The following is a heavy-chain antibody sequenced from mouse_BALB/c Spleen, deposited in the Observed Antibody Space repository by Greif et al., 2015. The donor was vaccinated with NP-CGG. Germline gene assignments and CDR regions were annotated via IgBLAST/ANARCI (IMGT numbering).Heavy chain of an antibody. J-gene: IGHJ3*01. CDR1: GFTFSSYA. CDR2: ISCGGST. Sequence: EVQRVESGGGLVKPGGSLKLSCAASGFTFSSYAMSWVRQTPEKRLEWVASISCGGSTYYPDSVKGRFTISRDNARNILYLQMSSLRSEDTAMYYCARGRWLPLFAYWGQGTLVTVSA. CDR3: ARGRWLPLFAY. D-gene: IGHD2-2*01. V-gene: IGHV5-6-5*01.